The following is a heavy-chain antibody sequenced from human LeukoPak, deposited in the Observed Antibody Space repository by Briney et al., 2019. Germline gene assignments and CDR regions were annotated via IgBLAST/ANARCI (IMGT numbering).Heavy chain of an antibody. V-gene: IGHV1-24*01. CDR1: GYTLTELS. CDR2: FDPEDGET. Sequence: ASVKVSCKVSGYTLTELSMHWVRQAPGKGLEWMGGFDPEDGETIYAQKFQGRVTMTRDTSTSTVYMELSSLRSEDTAVYYCARSRRWNDDGPYAFDIWGQGTMVTVSS. J-gene: IGHJ3*02. D-gene: IGHD1-1*01. CDR3: ARSRRWNDDGPYAFDI.